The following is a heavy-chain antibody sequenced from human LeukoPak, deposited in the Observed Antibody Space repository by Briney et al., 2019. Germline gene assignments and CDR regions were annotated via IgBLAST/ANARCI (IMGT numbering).Heavy chain of an antibody. Sequence: GGSLRLSCATSGFTFSYYGMHWVRQAPGKGLEWVAVIWNDATNKYYADSVKGRFTISRDNSKNTLYLQMNSLRAEDTAVYYCAKGTIFITMIVVVPQYFQHWGQGTLVTVSS. D-gene: IGHD3-22*01. V-gene: IGHV3-33*06. CDR1: GFTFSYYG. CDR2: IWNDATNK. J-gene: IGHJ1*01. CDR3: AKGTIFITMIVVVPQYFQH.